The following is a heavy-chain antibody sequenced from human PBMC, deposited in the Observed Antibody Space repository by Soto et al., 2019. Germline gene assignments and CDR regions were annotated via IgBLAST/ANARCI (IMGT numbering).Heavy chain of an antibody. V-gene: IGHV6-1*01. CDR3: ARLQGTSGFDY. Sequence: PSQTLSLTYDISGDSVSSNSVTWNWIRQSPSRGLEWLGRTYYRSKWYNDYVVSVKSRITINPDTSKNQFSLQLNSVPPEDTAVYYCARLQGTSGFDYWGQGTLVPVSS. J-gene: IGHJ4*02. D-gene: IGHD2-2*01. CDR1: GDSVSSNSVT. CDR2: TYYRSKWYN.